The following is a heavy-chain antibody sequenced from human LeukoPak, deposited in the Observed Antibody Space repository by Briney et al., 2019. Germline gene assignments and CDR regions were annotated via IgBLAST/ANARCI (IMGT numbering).Heavy chain of an antibody. CDR3: ARSITMIVVVITTTDAFDI. Sequence: GASVKVSCKASGYTFTGYYMHWVRQAPGQGLERMGWINPNSGGTNYAQKFQGRVTMTRDTSISTAYMELSRLRSDDTAVYYCARSITMIVVVITTTDAFDIWGQGTMVTVSS. V-gene: IGHV1-2*02. J-gene: IGHJ3*02. CDR1: GYTFTGYY. D-gene: IGHD3-22*01. CDR2: INPNSGGT.